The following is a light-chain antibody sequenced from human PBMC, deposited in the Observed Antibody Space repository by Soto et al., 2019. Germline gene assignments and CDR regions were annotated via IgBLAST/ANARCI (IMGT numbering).Light chain of an antibody. V-gene: IGLV1-47*02. Sequence: QSALTQPPSASGTPGQRVFISCSGSSSNIGGTNYASWYQQLPGAAPKLLMHSNNLRPSGVPERISGSKSGTSASLAISGLRSEDEAVYYCASWDDRLGAVIFGGGTKLTVL. CDR3: ASWDDRLGAVI. CDR2: SNN. CDR1: SSNIGGTNY. J-gene: IGLJ2*01.